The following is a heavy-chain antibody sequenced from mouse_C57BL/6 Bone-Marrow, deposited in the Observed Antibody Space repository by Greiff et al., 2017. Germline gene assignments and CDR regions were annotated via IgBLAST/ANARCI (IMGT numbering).Heavy chain of an antibody. Sequence: QVQLQQSGAELVKPGASVKISCKASGYAFSSYWMNWVKQRPGQGLEWIGNINPSNGGTNYNEKFKSKATLTVDKSSSTAYMQLSSLTSEDSAVYYCARLRRFDYWGQGTTLTVSS. V-gene: IGHV1-53*01. J-gene: IGHJ2*01. D-gene: IGHD1-2*01. CDR2: INPSNGGT. CDR1: GYAFSSYW. CDR3: ARLRRFDY.